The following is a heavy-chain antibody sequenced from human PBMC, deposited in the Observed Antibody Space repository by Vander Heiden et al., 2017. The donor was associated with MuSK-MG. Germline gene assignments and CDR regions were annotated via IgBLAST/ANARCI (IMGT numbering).Heavy chain of an antibody. D-gene: IGHD6-19*01. V-gene: IGHV3-30*07. CDR3: AKDGGKAVAGTLDY. CDR2: ISNDGSNK. Sequence: GGGVVQPGRSLRLSCAASGFTFSTYAMHWVRQAPGKGLEWVAVISNDGSNKYYADSVKGRFTISRDNSKNTVYLQMNSLRGEDTAVYNCAKDGGKAVAGTLDYWGQGTLVTV. CDR1: GFTFSTYA. J-gene: IGHJ4*02.